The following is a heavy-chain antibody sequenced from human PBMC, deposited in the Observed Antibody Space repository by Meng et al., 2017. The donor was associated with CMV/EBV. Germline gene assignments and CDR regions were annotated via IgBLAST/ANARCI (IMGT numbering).Heavy chain of an antibody. CDR1: GGSISSGDYY. D-gene: IGHD3-3*01. J-gene: IGHJ4*02. V-gene: IGHV4-30-4*08. CDR2: IYYSGST. CDR3: ARDNRRGGVDY. Sequence: QAQSQESGPGLVKPSPTLSLTCTVSGGSISSGDYYWSWIRQPPGKGLEWIGYIYYSGSTYYNPSLKSRVTISVDTSKNQFSLKLSSVTAADTAVYYCARDNRRGGVDYWGQGTLVTVSS.